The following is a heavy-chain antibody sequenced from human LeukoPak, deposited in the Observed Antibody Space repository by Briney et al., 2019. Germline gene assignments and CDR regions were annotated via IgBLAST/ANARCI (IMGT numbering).Heavy chain of an antibody. CDR3: ASLDDSSGYYEGTLDY. J-gene: IGHJ4*02. D-gene: IGHD3-22*01. CDR1: GFTFNSYA. Sequence: GGSLRLSCTVPGFTFNSYAMSWVRQAPGKGLEWVSSISSSSSYIYYADSVKGRFTISRDNAKNSLYLQMNSLRAEDTAVYYCASLDDSSGYYEGTLDYWGQGTLVTVSS. CDR2: ISSSSSYI. V-gene: IGHV3-21*01.